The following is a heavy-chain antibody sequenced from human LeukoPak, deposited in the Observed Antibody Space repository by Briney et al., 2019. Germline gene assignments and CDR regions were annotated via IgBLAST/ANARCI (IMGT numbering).Heavy chain of an antibody. J-gene: IGHJ4*02. CDR3: ARGFYYDPALDY. CDR2: IYYSGST. CDR1: GGSISSYY. Sequence: NPSETLSLTCTVSGGSISSYYWSWIRQPPGKGLEWIGYIYYSGSTNYNPSLKSRVTISVDTSKNQFSLKLSSVTAADTAVYYCARGFYYDPALDYWGQGTLVTVSS. V-gene: IGHV4-59*12. D-gene: IGHD3-22*01.